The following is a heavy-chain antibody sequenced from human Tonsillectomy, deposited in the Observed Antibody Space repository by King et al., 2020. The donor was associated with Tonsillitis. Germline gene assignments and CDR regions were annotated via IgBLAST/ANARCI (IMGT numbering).Heavy chain of an antibody. Sequence: VQLVESGGGLVKPGGSLRLSCAASGFTFSNAWMSWVRQAPGKGLEWVGRIKSKTDGGTTDYAAPVKGRFTISRDDSKNTLYLQMNSLKTEDTAVYYCTTGLWGPHGLGVRGVIPCWGQGTLVTVSS. CDR2: IKSKTDGGTT. D-gene: IGHD3-10*01. J-gene: IGHJ4*02. CDR1: GFTFSNAW. CDR3: TTGLWGPHGLGVRGVIPC. V-gene: IGHV3-15*01.